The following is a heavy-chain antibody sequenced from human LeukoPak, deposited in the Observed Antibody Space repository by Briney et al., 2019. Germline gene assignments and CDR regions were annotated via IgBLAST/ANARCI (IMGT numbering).Heavy chain of an antibody. CDR3: ARRWAGQLLYYFWSGYYFNAGGYFDY. V-gene: IGHV4-4*07. D-gene: IGHD3-3*01. CDR2: IYTSGST. J-gene: IGHJ4*02. CDR1: GGSISSCY. Sequence: PSETLSLTCTVSGGSISSCYWSWIRQPAGKGLEWIGRIYTSGSTNYNPSLKSRVTISVDTSKNQFSLKLSSVTAADTAVYYCARRWAGQLLYYFWSGYYFNAGGYFDYWGQGTLVTVSS.